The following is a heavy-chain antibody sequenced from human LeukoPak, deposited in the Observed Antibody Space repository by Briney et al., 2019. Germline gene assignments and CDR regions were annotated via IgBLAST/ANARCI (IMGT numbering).Heavy chain of an antibody. CDR2: INHSGST. J-gene: IGHJ6*02. CDR3: ARGDSSGWYYYYYGMDV. Sequence: SETLSLTCAVYGGSFSGYYWSRIRQPPGKGLEWIGEINHSGSTNYNPSLKSRVTISVDTSKNQFSLKLSSVTAADTAVYYCARGDSSGWYYYYYGMDVWGQGTTVTVSS. V-gene: IGHV4-34*01. CDR1: GGSFSGYY. D-gene: IGHD6-25*01.